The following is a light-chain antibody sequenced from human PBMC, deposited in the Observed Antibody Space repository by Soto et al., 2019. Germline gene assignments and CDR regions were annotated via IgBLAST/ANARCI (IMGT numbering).Light chain of an antibody. J-gene: IGKJ3*01. CDR3: QQYNNRPFT. Sequence: ETMMTQSPATLSVSPGERVTLSCRASQSVASSLAWYQQKPGQAPRLLIYGASTRATGIPARFSGSGSGTEFTLSISSLQSEDFAVYYCQQYNNRPFTFGPGTKVD. V-gene: IGKV3-15*01. CDR2: GAS. CDR1: QSVASS.